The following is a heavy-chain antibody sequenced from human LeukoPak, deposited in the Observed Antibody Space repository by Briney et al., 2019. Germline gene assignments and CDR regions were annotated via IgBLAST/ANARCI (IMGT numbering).Heavy chain of an antibody. J-gene: IGHJ4*02. CDR2: ISYDGSNK. D-gene: IGHD4-17*01. CDR1: GFTFSSYG. Sequence: QPGGSLRLSCAASGFTFSSYGMHWVRQAPGKGLEWVAVISYDGSNKYYADSVKGRFTISRDNSKNTLYLQMNSLRAEDTAVYYCARTQTTMTYYFDYWGQGTLVTVSS. CDR3: ARTQTTMTYYFDY. V-gene: IGHV3-30*03.